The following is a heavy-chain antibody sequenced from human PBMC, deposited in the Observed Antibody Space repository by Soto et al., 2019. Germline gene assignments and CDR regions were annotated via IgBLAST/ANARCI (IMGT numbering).Heavy chain of an antibody. CDR3: AKGMYYYDSSGYRLFDY. CDR1: GFTFRNYA. Sequence: PGGSLRLSCAASGFTFRNYAMNWVRQAPGKGLEWVSGISVSGGTTYYADSVKGRFTVSRDNSKITVYLQMNSLRAEDTAVYFCAKGMYYYDSSGYRLFDYWGQGTLVTVSS. J-gene: IGHJ4*02. D-gene: IGHD3-22*01. V-gene: IGHV3-23*01. CDR2: ISVSGGTT.